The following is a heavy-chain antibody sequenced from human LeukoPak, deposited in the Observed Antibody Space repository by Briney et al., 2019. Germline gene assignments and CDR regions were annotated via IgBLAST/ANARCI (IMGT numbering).Heavy chain of an antibody. D-gene: IGHD6-13*01. CDR1: GGSICSYY. Sequence: SETLSPTCTFSGGSICSYYWSWIRQPPGKGLEWIGYIYYSGITNYNPSLKSRVTISVDTSNNQFSLKLSSVTAADTAVYYCARTPAAGRGNYFDYWGQGILVTVSS. V-gene: IGHV4-59*01. CDR2: IYYSGIT. J-gene: IGHJ4*02. CDR3: ARTPAAGRGNYFDY.